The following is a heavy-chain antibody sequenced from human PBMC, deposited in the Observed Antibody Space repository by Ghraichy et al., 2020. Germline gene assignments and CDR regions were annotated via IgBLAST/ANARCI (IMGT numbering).Heavy chain of an antibody. J-gene: IGHJ4*02. CDR3: ATDDLYAINPLSEVPFDY. CDR2: INSKRDGKKT. V-gene: IGHV3-15*01. D-gene: IGHD2-8*01. Sequence: GGSLRLSCAASGFTFPGDWMSWIRQAPGKGPEWVAHINSKRDGKKTDYVAAGKGIFTISRDDSKNTLYLQMNSLKADDTAVYYCATDDLYAINPLSEVPFDYWGRGTLVAVSS. CDR1: GFTFPGDW.